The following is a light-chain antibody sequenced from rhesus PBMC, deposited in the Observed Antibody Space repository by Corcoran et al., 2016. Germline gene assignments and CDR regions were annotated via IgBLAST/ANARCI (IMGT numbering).Light chain of an antibody. CDR3: LQYSSSPYR. V-gene: IGKV1-22*01. CDR2: KAS. Sequence: DIQMTQSPSSLSASVGDTVTITCQASQGISSWLAWYQQKPGKAPKLLIYKASSLQSGAPSRFSGIGSGTDFTLPISSLQPEDFATYYCLQYSSSPYRFGQGTKVEIK. CDR1: QGISSW. J-gene: IGKJ2*01.